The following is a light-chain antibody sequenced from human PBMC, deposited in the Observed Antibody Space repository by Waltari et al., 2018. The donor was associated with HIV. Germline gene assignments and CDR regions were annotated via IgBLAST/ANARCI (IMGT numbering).Light chain of an antibody. J-gene: IGLJ3*02. Sequence: QSVLTQPPSASGTPGQSVTISCSGCSSNLVSNAVNWYQQVPGTAPKLLVYRDNQRPSGVPERFSGSKSGTSASLDISGLQSEDEANYYCAAWDDSLNGPLFGGGTKLTVL. V-gene: IGLV1-44*01. CDR3: AAWDDSLNGPL. CDR2: RDN. CDR1: SSNLVSNA.